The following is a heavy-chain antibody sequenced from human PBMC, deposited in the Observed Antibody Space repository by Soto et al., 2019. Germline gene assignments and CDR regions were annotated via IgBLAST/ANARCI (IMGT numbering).Heavy chain of an antibody. CDR3: ATRRGGGVY. CDR2: IYSGGYT. Sequence: EVQLVESGGGLIQPGGSLRLSCAVSGFTVSNNYMSWVRQAPGKGLEGVSVIYSGGYTAYGDSVKGRFTISRDNSKKPLNLQMKRRGAASPAVYSGATRRGGGVYWGQGTLVTVSS. V-gene: IGHV3-53*01. J-gene: IGHJ4*02. CDR1: GFTVSNNY. D-gene: IGHD3-10*01.